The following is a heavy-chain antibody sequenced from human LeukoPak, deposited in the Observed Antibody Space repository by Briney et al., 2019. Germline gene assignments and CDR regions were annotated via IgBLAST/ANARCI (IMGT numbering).Heavy chain of an antibody. CDR2: VYIGGST. V-gene: IGHV3-53*01. CDR1: GFTVSSNY. Sequence: GGSLRLSCAASGFTVSSNYMTWVRQAPGKGLEWVSVVYIGGSTYSADSVKCRFTISRHNSKNTLYLHMNSLRAEDTALYYCARDRTGLMVRGDGPVDYWGQGTLVTVSS. J-gene: IGHJ4*02. CDR3: ARDRTGLMVRGDGPVDY. D-gene: IGHD3-10*01.